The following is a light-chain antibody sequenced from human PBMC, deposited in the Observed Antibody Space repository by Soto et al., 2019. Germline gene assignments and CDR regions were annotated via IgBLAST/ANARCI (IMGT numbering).Light chain of an antibody. CDR3: QQYNNWPRT. CDR2: GAS. Sequence: EIVMTQSRATLSVSPGERATLSCRASQSVSSNLAWYQQKPGQAPRLLIYGASTRATGIPARFSGSGSGTEFTLTISSLQSEDFAVYYCQQYNNWPRTFGQGTKVKIK. V-gene: IGKV3-15*01. J-gene: IGKJ1*01. CDR1: QSVSSN.